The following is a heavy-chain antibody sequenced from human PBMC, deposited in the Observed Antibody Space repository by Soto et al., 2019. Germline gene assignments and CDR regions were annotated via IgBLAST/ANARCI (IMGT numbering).Heavy chain of an antibody. CDR1: GGSITSSIW. Sequence: SETLSLTCAVSGGSITSSIWWSWVRQPPGKGLEWIGEIYHSGSTNYNPSLKSRVTISVDKSKNQFSLKLTSVTAADTAVYYCARDQGIAARRGGGNGMDVWGQGTTVTVSS. V-gene: IGHV4-4*02. D-gene: IGHD6-6*01. J-gene: IGHJ6*02. CDR3: ARDQGIAARRGGGNGMDV. CDR2: IYHSGST.